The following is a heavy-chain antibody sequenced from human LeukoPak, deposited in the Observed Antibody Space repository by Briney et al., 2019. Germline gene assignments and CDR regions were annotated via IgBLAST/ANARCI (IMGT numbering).Heavy chain of an antibody. D-gene: IGHD1-14*01. CDR3: ARRLSGNHYVADY. V-gene: IGHV1-69*13. CDR2: IIPIFGTA. Sequence: SVTVSCTASGGTFSSYAISWVRQAPGQGLEWMGGIIPIFGTANYAQKFQGRVTITADESTSTAYMELSSLRSEDTAVYYCARRLSGNHYVADYWGQGTLVTVSS. J-gene: IGHJ4*02. CDR1: GGTFSSYA.